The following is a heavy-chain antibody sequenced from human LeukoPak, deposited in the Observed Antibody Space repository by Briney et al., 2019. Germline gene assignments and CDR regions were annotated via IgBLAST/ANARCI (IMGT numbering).Heavy chain of an antibody. Sequence: GGSLRLSCAASGFTFSSYWINWVRQAPGKGLEWVASIKQDGSEKYYVDSVKGRFTISRDNANNSLYLQMNSLRAEDTAVYYCARGASDEYFDYWGQGTLVTVSS. CDR2: IKQDGSEK. CDR3: ARGASDEYFDY. J-gene: IGHJ4*02. V-gene: IGHV3-7*01. CDR1: GFTFSSYW.